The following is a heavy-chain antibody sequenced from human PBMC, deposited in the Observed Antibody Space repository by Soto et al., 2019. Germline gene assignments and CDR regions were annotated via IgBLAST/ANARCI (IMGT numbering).Heavy chain of an antibody. D-gene: IGHD3-10*01. CDR2: IIPIFGTA. CDR3: LGGSGEILYGMDV. Sequence: QVQLVQSGAEVKKPGASVKVSCKASGYTFTSYGISWVRQAPGQGLEWMGGIIPIFGTANYAQKFQGRVTITADESTSTAYMELSSLRSEDTAVYYCLGGSGEILYGMDVWGQGTTVTVSS. V-gene: IGHV1-69*13. CDR1: GYTFTSYG. J-gene: IGHJ6*02.